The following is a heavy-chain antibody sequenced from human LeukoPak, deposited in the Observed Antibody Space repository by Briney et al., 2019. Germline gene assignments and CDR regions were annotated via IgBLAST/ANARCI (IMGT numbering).Heavy chain of an antibody. CDR2: IGWNSGSI. CDR3: AKDIGIAAAFGLDV. V-gene: IGHV3-9*01. CDR1: GFTFDDYA. Sequence: GRSLRLSCAASGFTFDDYAMHLVRQAPGKGLEWVSGIGWNSGSIGYADSVKGRFTISRDNAKNSLYLQMNSLRAEDTALYYCAKDIGIAAAFGLDVWGKGTTVTVSS. D-gene: IGHD6-13*01. J-gene: IGHJ6*04.